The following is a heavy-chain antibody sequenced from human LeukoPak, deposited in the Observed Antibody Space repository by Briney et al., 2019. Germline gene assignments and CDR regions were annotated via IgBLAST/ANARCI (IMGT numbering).Heavy chain of an antibody. D-gene: IGHD1-26*01. J-gene: IGHJ6*02. V-gene: IGHV4-34*01. Sequence: PSETLSLTCAVYGGSFSGYYWSWIRQPPSKGLEWIGEINHSGSTNYNPSLKSRVTISVDTSKNQFSLKLSSVTAADTAVYYCARGRRGWSGRWDLHTGTKYYYYGMDVWGQGTTVTVSS. CDR1: GGSFSGYY. CDR2: INHSGST. CDR3: ARGRRGWSGRWDLHTGTKYYYYGMDV.